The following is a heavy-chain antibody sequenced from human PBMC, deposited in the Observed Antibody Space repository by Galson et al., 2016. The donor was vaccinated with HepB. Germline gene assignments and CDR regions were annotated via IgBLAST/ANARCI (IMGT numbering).Heavy chain of an antibody. J-gene: IGHJ6*02. CDR3: ATPLGYCSGGTCYGGYFYGMDG. D-gene: IGHD2-15*01. V-gene: IGHV3-30*03. Sequence: SLRLSCAASGFTFSSFGMHWVRQAPGKGLEWVAVISSDGNNKYFAYSVKGRFTISRDNSENTLYLQMNNLRAEDTAVYYCATPLGYCSGGTCYGGYFYGMDGWCQVTTVIVAS. CDR2: ISSDGNNK. CDR1: GFTFSSFG.